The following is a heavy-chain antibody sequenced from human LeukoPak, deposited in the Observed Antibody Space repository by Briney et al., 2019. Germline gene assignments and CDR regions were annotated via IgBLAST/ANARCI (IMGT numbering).Heavy chain of an antibody. CDR2: IYYSGST. CDR1: GGSISSYY. D-gene: IGHD1-26*01. V-gene: IGHV4-59*12. J-gene: IGHJ4*02. Sequence: SETPSLTCTVSGGSISSYYWSWIRQPPGKGLEWIGYIYYSGSTNYNPSLKSRVTISVDTSKNQFSLKLSSVTAADTAVYYCARAPSYGHTDRYYFDYWGQGTLVTVSS. CDR3: ARAPSYGHTDRYYFDY.